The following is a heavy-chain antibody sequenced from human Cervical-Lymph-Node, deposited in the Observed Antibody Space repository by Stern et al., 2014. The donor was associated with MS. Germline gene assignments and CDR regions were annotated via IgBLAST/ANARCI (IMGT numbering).Heavy chain of an antibody. CDR3: ARERDNSYAFDS. CDR1: GGTFSTSV. Sequence: VQLVQSGAEMRKPGYSVRVSCKASGGTFSTSVISWLRQAPGQGLEWMGGISPMFGRANYAQKFQGSVTITADESTSTVYMGLTSLRSEDTGVYYCARERDNSYAFDSWGQGTLLTVSS. V-gene: IGHV1-69*01. J-gene: IGHJ4*02. D-gene: IGHD3-16*01. CDR2: ISPMFGRA.